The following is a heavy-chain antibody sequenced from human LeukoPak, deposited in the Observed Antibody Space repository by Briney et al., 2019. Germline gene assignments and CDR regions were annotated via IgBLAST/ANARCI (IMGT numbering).Heavy chain of an antibody. CDR3: ARQLSPAVFDY. D-gene: IGHD6-25*01. CDR2: IYYSGST. V-gene: IGHV4-39*01. Sequence: SETLSLTCTVSGGSISSSPYYWGWIRQPPGKGLEWIGSIYYSGSTYYNPSLKSRVAISVDTSKNQFSLKLSSVTAADTAVYYCARQLSPAVFDYWGQGTLVIVSS. CDR1: GGSISSSPYY. J-gene: IGHJ4*02.